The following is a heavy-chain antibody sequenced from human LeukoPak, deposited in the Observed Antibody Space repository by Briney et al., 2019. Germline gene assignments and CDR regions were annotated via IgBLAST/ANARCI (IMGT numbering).Heavy chain of an antibody. D-gene: IGHD5-18*01. CDR2: IYYSGST. Sequence: SETLSLTCTVSGGSISSYYWSWIRQPPGKGLEWIGYIYYSGSTNYNPSLKSRVTISLDTSKNQFSPKLSSVTAADTAVYYCARHGRGYSYGYLFDYWGQGTLVTVSS. J-gene: IGHJ4*02. CDR3: ARHGRGYSYGYLFDY. V-gene: IGHV4-59*08. CDR1: GGSISSYY.